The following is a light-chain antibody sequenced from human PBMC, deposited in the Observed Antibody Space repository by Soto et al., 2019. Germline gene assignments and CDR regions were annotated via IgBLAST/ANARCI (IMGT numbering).Light chain of an antibody. V-gene: IGKV3-15*01. CDR1: QSVSSN. CDR3: QQYNNWPLT. Sequence: EIVMTQSPATLSVSPGERGSVSCGASQSVSSNLAWYQQKPGQAPRLPIYGASTRATGIPARFSGSGSGTEFTLTISSLQSEDFAVYYCQQYNNWPLTFGGGTKVDIK. J-gene: IGKJ4*01. CDR2: GAS.